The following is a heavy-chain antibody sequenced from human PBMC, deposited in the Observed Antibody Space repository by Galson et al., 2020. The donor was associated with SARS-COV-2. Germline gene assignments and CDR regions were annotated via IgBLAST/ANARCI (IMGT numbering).Heavy chain of an antibody. CDR3: VRDNYDTFTVSYMVDC. Sequence: GESLKISCAASGFTFRKHAIHWVRQAPGKGLEWVTVISYDGSNTYYADSVKGRFTLSRDNSKNTVYLQMNSLGPEDTAVYYCVRDNYDTFTVSYMVDCWGQGTLVTVS. J-gene: IGHJ4*02. CDR1: GFTFRKHA. D-gene: IGHD3-9*01. V-gene: IGHV3-30*04. CDR2: ISYDGSNT.